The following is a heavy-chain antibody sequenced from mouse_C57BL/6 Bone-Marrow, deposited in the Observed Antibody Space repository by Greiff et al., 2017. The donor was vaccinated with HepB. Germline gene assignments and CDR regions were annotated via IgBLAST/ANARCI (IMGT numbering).Heavy chain of an antibody. CDR3: ARTYLRYYAMDY. CDR1: GFTFSDFY. V-gene: IGHV7-1*01. D-gene: IGHD5-1*01. Sequence: EVKLVESGGGLVQSGRSLRLSCATSGFTFSDFYMEWVRQAPGKGLEWIAASRNKANDYTTEYSASVKGRFIVSRDTSQSILYLQMNALRAEDTAIYYCARTYLRYYAMDYWGQGTSVTVSS. CDR2: SRNKANDYTT. J-gene: IGHJ4*01.